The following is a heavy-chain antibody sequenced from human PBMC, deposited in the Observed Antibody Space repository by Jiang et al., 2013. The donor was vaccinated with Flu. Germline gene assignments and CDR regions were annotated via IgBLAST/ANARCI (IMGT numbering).Heavy chain of an antibody. J-gene: IGHJ4*02. CDR3: AKSGSIVVVTATTYYFDY. Sequence: VQLLESGGGLVQPGGSLRLSCAASGFTFSSYAMSWVRQAPGKGLEWVSAISGSGGSTYYADSVKGRFTISRDNSKNTLYLQMNSLRAEDTAVYYCAKSGSIVVVTATTYYFDYVGPGNPGHRLL. CDR2: ISGSGGST. D-gene: IGHD2-21*02. CDR1: GFTFSSYA. V-gene: IGHV3-23*01.